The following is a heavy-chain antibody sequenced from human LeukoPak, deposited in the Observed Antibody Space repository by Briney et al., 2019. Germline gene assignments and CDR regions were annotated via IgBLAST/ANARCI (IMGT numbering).Heavy chain of an antibody. CDR2: ITPLSATP. V-gene: IGHV1-69*06. CDR1: AGMFNTYA. J-gene: IGHJ3*01. CDR3: AGDPPGTPVGFDV. Sequence: SVKVSCKASAGMFNTYAISWVRQAPGHGLEWMGRITPLSATPSQSQWIRGRVTITADISTNTVYLDLSSLRSEDTALYFCAGDPPGTPVGFDVWGQGTMVTVSS. D-gene: IGHD3-10*01.